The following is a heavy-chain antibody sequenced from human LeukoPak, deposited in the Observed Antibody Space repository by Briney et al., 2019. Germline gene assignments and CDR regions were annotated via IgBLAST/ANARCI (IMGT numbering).Heavy chain of an antibody. CDR1: GFTFSNYW. D-gene: IGHD3-3*01. J-gene: IGHJ3*01. CDR2: INSDGSST. V-gene: IGHV3-74*01. CDR3: ARGLAIFGVVNDAFDF. Sequence: GGSLRLSCAASGFTFSNYWMHWVRQAPGKGLVWVSLINSDGSSTIYADSVKGRFTISRDNAKNTLYLQMNSLRAEDTAVYYCARGLAIFGVVNDAFDFWGQGTMVTVSS.